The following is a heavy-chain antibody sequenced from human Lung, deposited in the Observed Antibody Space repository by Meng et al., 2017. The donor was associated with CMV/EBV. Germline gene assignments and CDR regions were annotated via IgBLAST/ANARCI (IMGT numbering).Heavy chain of an antibody. J-gene: IGHJ5*02. CDR1: GYTFSTYD. CDR3: ARDLRGGYQGMGEFRNNWFDP. Sequence: SVKVSXKGSGYTFSTYDINWVRQATGQGLEWMGGMDPNRCNTGYAQKFQGRVTMTRNSSISTAYMELSDLRSEDTAVYYCARDLRGGYQGMGEFRNNWFDPWGQGXLVTVSS. D-gene: IGHD3-16*01. CDR2: MDPNRCNT. V-gene: IGHV1-8*01.